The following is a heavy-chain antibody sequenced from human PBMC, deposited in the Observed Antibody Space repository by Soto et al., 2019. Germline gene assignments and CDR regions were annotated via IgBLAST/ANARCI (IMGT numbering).Heavy chain of an antibody. CDR3: ARDYYGDYFFDY. Sequence: PSETLSLTCTVSGGSISSYYWSWIRQPPGKGLEWIGYIYYSGSTNYNPSLKSRVTISVDTSKNQFSLKLSSVTAADTAVYYCARDYYGDYFFDYWGQGTLVTVS. V-gene: IGHV4-59*01. CDR2: IYYSGST. J-gene: IGHJ4*02. CDR1: GGSISSYY. D-gene: IGHD4-17*01.